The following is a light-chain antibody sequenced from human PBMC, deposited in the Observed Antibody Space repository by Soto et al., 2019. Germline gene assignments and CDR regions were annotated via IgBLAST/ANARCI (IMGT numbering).Light chain of an antibody. CDR2: GAS. J-gene: IGKJ1*01. CDR1: QSVSSSS. Sequence: ETVLTQSPGTLSLSPGERATLSCRASQSVSSSSFAWYQQKPGQAPRLLLYGASNRAIGIPDRFSGTGSGTDFTLTISRLEPKDFAVYYCQQFGTSRWTFGQGTKVEIK. V-gene: IGKV3-20*01. CDR3: QQFGTSRWT.